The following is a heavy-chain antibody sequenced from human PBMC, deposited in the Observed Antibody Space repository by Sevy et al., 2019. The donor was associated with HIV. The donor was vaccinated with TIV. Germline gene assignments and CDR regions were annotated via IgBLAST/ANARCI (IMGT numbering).Heavy chain of an antibody. V-gene: IGHV3-7*01. J-gene: IGHJ4*02. Sequence: GGSLRLSCAASGFTFSSYWMSWVRQAPGKGLEWLATINLDGSETFYVDSVKGRFTISGHNPRKSEYLQMTSQSAEDTAVYYCASRFYGSADYWGQGTLVTVSS. CDR2: INLDGSET. CDR3: ASRFYGSADY. D-gene: IGHD3-10*01. CDR1: GFTFSSYW.